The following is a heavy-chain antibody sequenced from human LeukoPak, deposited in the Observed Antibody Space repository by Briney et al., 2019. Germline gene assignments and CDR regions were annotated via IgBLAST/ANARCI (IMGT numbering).Heavy chain of an antibody. J-gene: IGHJ4*02. V-gene: IGHV3-23*01. Sequence: GGSLRLSCAASGFTFSSYAMNWVRQAPGKGLEWVSVISGSGGSTYYADSVKGRFTISRDNSKNTLYMQMNSLRAEDTAVYYCAKNRGATVRYHFDYWGQGTLVTVSS. D-gene: IGHD1-26*01. CDR3: AKNRGATVRYHFDY. CDR2: ISGSGGST. CDR1: GFTFSSYA.